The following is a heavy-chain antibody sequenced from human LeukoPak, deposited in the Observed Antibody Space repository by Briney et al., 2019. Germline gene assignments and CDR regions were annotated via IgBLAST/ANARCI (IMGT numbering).Heavy chain of an antibody. D-gene: IGHD6-6*01. CDR2: IFSGGST. Sequence: PGGSLRLSCAASGFTFSSYSMNWVRQAPGKGLEWVSVIFSGGSTYNADSVKGRFTISRDNSKNTLYLQMNSLRAEDTAVYYCASGIAARHFDYWGQGTLVTVSS. CDR1: GFTFSSYS. CDR3: ASGIAARHFDY. V-gene: IGHV3-53*01. J-gene: IGHJ4*02.